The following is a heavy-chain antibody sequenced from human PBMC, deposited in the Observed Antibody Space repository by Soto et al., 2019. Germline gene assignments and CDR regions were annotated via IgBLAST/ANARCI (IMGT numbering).Heavy chain of an antibody. CDR1: GFTFSSYA. CDR3: ARTYYYGSGSGTNFDY. D-gene: IGHD3-10*01. V-gene: IGHV3-64*01. CDR2: ISSNGGST. Sequence: EVQLVESGGGLVQPGGSLRLSCAASGFTFSSYAMHWVRQAPGKGLEYVSAISSNGGSTYYANSVKGRFTISRDNSKNTLYLQMGSPRVDDMAVYYCARTYYYGSGSGTNFDYWGQGTLVTVSS. J-gene: IGHJ4*02.